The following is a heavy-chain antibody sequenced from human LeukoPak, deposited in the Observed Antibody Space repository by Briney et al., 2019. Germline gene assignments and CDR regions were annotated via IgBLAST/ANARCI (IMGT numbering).Heavy chain of an antibody. V-gene: IGHV3-7*01. Sequence: GGSLRLSCAASGFTFSSYWMSWVRQAPGKVLEWVANIKQDGSEKYYVDSVKGRFTISRDNAKNSLYLQMNSLRAEDTAVYYCARELYYYGSGNGYIDCWGQGTLVTVSS. CDR1: GFTFSSYW. J-gene: IGHJ4*02. CDR2: IKQDGSEK. D-gene: IGHD3-10*01. CDR3: ARELYYYGSGNGYIDC.